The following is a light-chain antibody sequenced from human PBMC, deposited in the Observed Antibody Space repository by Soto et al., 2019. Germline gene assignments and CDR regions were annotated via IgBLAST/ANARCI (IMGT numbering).Light chain of an antibody. CDR1: LSLLHSNGYNY. J-gene: IGKJ1*01. CDR2: LGS. Sequence: EIVMTQSPLSLPVTPGEPASISCRSSLSLLHSNGYNYLDWYLQKPGQSPQLLIYLGSYRASGVPDRFSGSGSGTDFTLKISRVEAEDVGVYYCMQALQTRTFGQGTKVDIK. V-gene: IGKV2-28*01. CDR3: MQALQTRT.